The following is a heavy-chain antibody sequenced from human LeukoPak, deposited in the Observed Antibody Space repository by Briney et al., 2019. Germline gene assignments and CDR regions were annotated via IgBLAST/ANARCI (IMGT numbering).Heavy chain of an antibody. Sequence: GGSLRLSCAASGFTFSSYAMSWVRQAPGKGLEGVSAISGSGGSTYYADSVKGRFTISRDNSKNTLYLQMNSRRADDTAVYYCAKYTTRQGRFDPWGQGTLVTVSS. V-gene: IGHV3-23*01. D-gene: IGHD2-15*01. CDR1: GFTFSSYA. CDR2: ISGSGGST. CDR3: AKYTTRQGRFDP. J-gene: IGHJ5*02.